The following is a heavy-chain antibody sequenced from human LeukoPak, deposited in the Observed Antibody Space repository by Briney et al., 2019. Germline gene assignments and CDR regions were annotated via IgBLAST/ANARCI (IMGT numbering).Heavy chain of an antibody. Sequence: SETLSLTCIVSGGSISSYYWSWIRQPPGKGLEWIGNIYSSGTTNYNPSLKSRVTISMDTSKNQFSLKLSSVTAADTAVYYCARGKIWSPVYLSHWGQGTLVTVSS. V-gene: IGHV4-59*13. CDR3: ARGKIWSPVYLSH. CDR1: GGSISSYY. D-gene: IGHD3-10*01. J-gene: IGHJ4*02. CDR2: IYSSGTT.